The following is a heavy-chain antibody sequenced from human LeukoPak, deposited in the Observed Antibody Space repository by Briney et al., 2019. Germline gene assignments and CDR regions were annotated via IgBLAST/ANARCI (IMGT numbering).Heavy chain of an antibody. CDR2: IRGSGTNT. V-gene: IGHV3-23*01. J-gene: IGHJ4*02. CDR1: GFTFSNYA. CDR3: AKALHVSHDSSSSRGFVS. D-gene: IGHD6-6*01. Sequence: RGSLRLSCAASGFTFSNYAMNWVRQAPGKGLGWVTVIRGSGTNTDYAGSGKGRFTISTDTSQNTLYLRVNSQTAPHTALSYLAKALHVSHDSSSSRGFVSWGQGTLVTVSS.